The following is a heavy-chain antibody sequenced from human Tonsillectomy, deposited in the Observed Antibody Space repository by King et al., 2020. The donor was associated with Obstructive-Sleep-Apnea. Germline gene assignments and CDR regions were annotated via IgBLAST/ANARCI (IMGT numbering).Heavy chain of an antibody. CDR3: AGVSVRDRTFDY. J-gene: IGHJ4*02. D-gene: IGHD2-8*01. V-gene: IGHV4-38-2*02. CDR1: GHSISSGYY. Sequence: VQLQESGPGLVKPSETLSLACSVSGHSISSGYYWGWVRQPPGKGLEYIGAKYPGGDSYYTPSLESRLTISVDTSKNQFSLKLNSVTAADTAIYYCAGVSVRDRTFDYWGQGTLVIVSS. CDR2: KYPGGDS.